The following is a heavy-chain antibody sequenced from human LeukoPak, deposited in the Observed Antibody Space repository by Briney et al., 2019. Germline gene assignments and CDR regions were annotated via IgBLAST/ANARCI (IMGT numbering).Heavy chain of an antibody. V-gene: IGHV4-38-2*02. Sequence: SETLSLTCTVSGYSISSGYYWGWIRQPPGKGLEWIGSIYHSGSTYYNPSLKSRVTISVDTSKNQFSLKLSSVTAADTAVYYCARDAHYDILTGYYVDYWGQGTLVTVSS. D-gene: IGHD3-9*01. CDR3: ARDAHYDILTGYYVDY. CDR2: IYHSGST. CDR1: GYSISSGYY. J-gene: IGHJ4*02.